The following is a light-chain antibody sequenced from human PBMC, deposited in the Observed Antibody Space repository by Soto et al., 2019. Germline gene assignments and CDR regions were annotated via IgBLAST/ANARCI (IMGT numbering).Light chain of an antibody. CDR1: QDIGTY. CDR3: QQYNNWPPWT. Sequence: AIRMNKSPSSFAAYPGDRVWITCRATQDIGTYLAWYRQIPGKAPKLLIYDASTLQTGAPSRFSGSGSGTDFTLTISSLQSEDFAVYYCQQYNNWPPWTFGQGTKVDIK. CDR2: DAS. J-gene: IGKJ1*01. V-gene: IGKV1-8*01.